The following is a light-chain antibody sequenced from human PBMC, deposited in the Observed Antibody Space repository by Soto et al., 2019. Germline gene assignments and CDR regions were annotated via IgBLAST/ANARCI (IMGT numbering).Light chain of an antibody. Sequence: DIQMTQSPSSLSASVGDRVTITCRASQSISSYLNWYQQKPGKAPKVLIYASSSLQSGVPSRFSGVGSGTDFSLTISSLQPEDFATYYCQQTSSIPLTFGPGNKVD. J-gene: IGKJ3*01. V-gene: IGKV1-39*01. CDR1: QSISSY. CDR3: QQTSSIPLT. CDR2: ASS.